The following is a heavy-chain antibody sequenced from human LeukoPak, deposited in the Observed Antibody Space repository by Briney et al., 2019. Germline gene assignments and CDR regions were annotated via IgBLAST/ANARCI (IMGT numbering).Heavy chain of an antibody. J-gene: IGHJ4*02. CDR2: IGISSGNT. D-gene: IGHD3-22*01. Sequence: GGSLRLSCTASGFPFGDYSMNWVRQAPGKGLEWISYIGISSGNTKYADSGRGRFTISADNAKNSLYLQMNSLRVKDTAVYYCARGAYDSSGYYGDQPFDYWGQGTLVTVSS. CDR1: GFPFGDYS. CDR3: ARGAYDSSGYYGDQPFDY. V-gene: IGHV3-48*04.